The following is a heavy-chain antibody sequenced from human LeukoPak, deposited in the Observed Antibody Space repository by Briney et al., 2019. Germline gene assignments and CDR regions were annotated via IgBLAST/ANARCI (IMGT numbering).Heavy chain of an antibody. Sequence: GGSLRLSCAASGFTFSNASMSWVRQAPGKGLEWVGRIKSKTDGGTTDYAAPVKGRFTISRDDSKNTLYLQMNSLKTEDTAVYYCTTARWAGGIDYWGQGTLVTVSS. V-gene: IGHV3-15*01. CDR1: GFTFSNAS. J-gene: IGHJ4*02. CDR2: IKSKTDGGTT. D-gene: IGHD3-16*01. CDR3: TTARWAGGIDY.